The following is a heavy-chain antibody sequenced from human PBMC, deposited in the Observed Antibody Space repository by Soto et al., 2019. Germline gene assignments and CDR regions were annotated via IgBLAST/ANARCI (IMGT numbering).Heavy chain of an antibody. CDR3: ARDRFKITLGMDV. D-gene: IGHD3-16*01. V-gene: IGHV1-69*04. CDR1: GGTFSSYT. Sequence: SVKVSCKASGGTFSSYTISWVRQAPGQGLEWMGRIIPILGIANYAQKFQGRVTITADKSTSTAYMELSSLRSEDTAVYYCARDRFKITLGMDVWGQGTTVTVSS. J-gene: IGHJ6*02. CDR2: IIPILGIA.